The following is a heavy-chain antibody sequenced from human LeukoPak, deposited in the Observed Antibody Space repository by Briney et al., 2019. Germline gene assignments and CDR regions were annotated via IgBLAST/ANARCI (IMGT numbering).Heavy chain of an antibody. D-gene: IGHD1-26*01. CDR3: ARELAGSYYGITYYFDY. V-gene: IGHV3-48*01. J-gene: IGHJ4*02. CDR2: ISSSSSTI. CDR1: GFTFSSYS. Sequence: GGSLRLSCAASGFTFSSYSMNWVRQAPGKGLEWVSYISSSSSTIYYADSVKGRFTISRDNAKNSLYLQMNSLRAEDTAVYYCARELAGSYYGITYYFDYWGQGTLVTVSS.